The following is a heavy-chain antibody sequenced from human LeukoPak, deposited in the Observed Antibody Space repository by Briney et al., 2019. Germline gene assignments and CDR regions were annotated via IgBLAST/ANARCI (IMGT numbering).Heavy chain of an antibody. Sequence: SETLSLTCAVYGGSFRGYYWSWIRQPPGKGLEWIGEINHSGSTNYNPSLKSRVTISVDTSKNQFSLKLSSVTAADTAVYYCATQRITMVRGVISYYFDYWGQGTLVTVSS. V-gene: IGHV4-34*01. CDR1: GGSFRGYY. J-gene: IGHJ4*02. D-gene: IGHD3-10*01. CDR3: ATQRITMVRGVISYYFDY. CDR2: INHSGST.